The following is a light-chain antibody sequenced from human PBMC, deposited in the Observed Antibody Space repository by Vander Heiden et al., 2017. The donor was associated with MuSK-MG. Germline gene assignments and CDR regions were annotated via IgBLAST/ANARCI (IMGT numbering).Light chain of an antibody. CDR3: QQLNTYPFT. J-gene: IGKJ3*01. CDR1: QGISSY. V-gene: IGKV1-9*01. Sequence: DIQLTQSPSFLSASVGDRVTITCRASQGISSYLAWYQQRPGKAPKLLIYAASTLQSGVPSRFSGSGSGTEYTVTISSLQPEDFATYYCQQLNTYPFTFGPGTKVDIK. CDR2: AAS.